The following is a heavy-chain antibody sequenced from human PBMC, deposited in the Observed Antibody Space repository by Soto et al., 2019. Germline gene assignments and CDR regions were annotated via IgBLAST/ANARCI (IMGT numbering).Heavy chain of an antibody. CDR2: ISYSGST. CDR1: GGSISSGNYY. D-gene: IGHD2-15*01. CDR3: ATMGTPATGLYFFDY. J-gene: IGHJ4*02. V-gene: IGHV4-30-4*01. Sequence: QVQLQESGPGLVKPSQTLSLTCTVSGGSISSGNYYWSWIRQPPGKGLEWIGFISYSGSTYYSTSLKSRVTISPDTSKSQFSLNLSFVTAADTAVYYCATMGTPATGLYFFDYWGQGSLVTVSS.